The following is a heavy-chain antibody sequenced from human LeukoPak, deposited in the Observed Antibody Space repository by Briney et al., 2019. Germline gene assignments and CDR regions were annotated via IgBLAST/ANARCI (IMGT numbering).Heavy chain of an antibody. CDR2: IYTSGST. D-gene: IGHD3-10*01. CDR3: ARDMARGVYTWFDP. CDR1: GGSISSYY. V-gene: IGHV4-4*07. J-gene: IGHJ5*02. Sequence: SETLSLTXTVSGGSISSYYWSWIRQAAGKGLEWLGRIYTSGSTNYNPSLKSRVTMSVDTSKNQFSLKLSSVTAADTAVYYCARDMARGVYTWFDPWGQGTLVTVSS.